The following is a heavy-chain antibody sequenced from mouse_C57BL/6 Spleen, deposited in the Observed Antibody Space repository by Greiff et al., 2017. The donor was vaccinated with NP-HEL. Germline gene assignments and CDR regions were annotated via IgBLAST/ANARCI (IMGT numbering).Heavy chain of an antibody. CDR3: ARQFPRNYAMDY. J-gene: IGHJ4*01. CDR2: ISSGGSYT. V-gene: IGHV5-6*01. Sequence: EVKVVESGGDLVKPGGSLKLSCAASGFTFSSYGMSWVRQTPDKRLEWVATISSGGSYTYYPDSVKGRFTISRDNAKNTLYLQMSSLKSEDTAMYYCARQFPRNYAMDYWGQGTSVTVSS. CDR1: GFTFSSYG. D-gene: IGHD3-1*01.